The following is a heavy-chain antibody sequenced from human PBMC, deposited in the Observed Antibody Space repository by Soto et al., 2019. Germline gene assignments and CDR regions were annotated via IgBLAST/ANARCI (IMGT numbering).Heavy chain of an antibody. CDR3: ATGIFITMVRGVIGEFDY. CDR1: GYTLTELA. Sequence: SVNVSCKVSGYTLTELAMHWVRQALGKGLEWMGGFDPEDGETIYAQKFQGRVTMTEDTSTDTAYMELSSLRSEDTAVYYCATGIFITMVRGVIGEFDYWGQGTLVTVSS. J-gene: IGHJ4*02. CDR2: FDPEDGET. D-gene: IGHD3-10*01. V-gene: IGHV1-24*01.